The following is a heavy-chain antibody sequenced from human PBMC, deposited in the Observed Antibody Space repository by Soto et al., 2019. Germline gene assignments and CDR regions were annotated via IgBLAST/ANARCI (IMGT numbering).Heavy chain of an antibody. D-gene: IGHD6-19*01. V-gene: IGHV1-18*01. J-gene: IGHJ4*02. Sequence: ASVKVSCKASGYTFTSYGISWVRQAPGQGLEWMGWISAYNGNTNYAQKLQGRVTMTTDTSTSTAYMELRSLRSDDTAVYYCAKDLVGVAVAAFDYWGQGTLVTVSS. CDR1: GYTFTSYG. CDR3: AKDLVGVAVAAFDY. CDR2: ISAYNGNT.